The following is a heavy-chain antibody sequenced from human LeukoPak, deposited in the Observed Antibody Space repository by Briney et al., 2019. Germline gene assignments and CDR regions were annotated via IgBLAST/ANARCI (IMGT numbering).Heavy chain of an antibody. V-gene: IGHV4-38-2*02. CDR3: ARVGGSTVTTFDY. CDR2: IYHSGGT. CDR1: GYSISSGYY. Sequence: NASETLSLTCTVSGYSISSGYYWGWIRQPPGKGLEWIGSIYHSGGTYYNPSLKSRVTISVDTSKNQFSLKLSSVTAADTAVYYCARVGGSTVTTFDYWGQGTLVTVSS. D-gene: IGHD4-17*01. J-gene: IGHJ4*02.